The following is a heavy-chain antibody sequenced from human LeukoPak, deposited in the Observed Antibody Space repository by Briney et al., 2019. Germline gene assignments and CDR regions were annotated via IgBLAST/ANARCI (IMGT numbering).Heavy chain of an antibody. V-gene: IGHV4-34*01. D-gene: IGHD3-22*01. J-gene: IGHJ4*02. CDR1: GGSFSGYY. CDR3: ASYDSSGYYYGY. CDR2: INHSGST. Sequence: SETLSLTCAVYGGSFSGYYWSWIRQPPGKGLEWIGEINHSGSTNYNPSLKSRVTISVDTSKNQFSLKLSTVTAADTAAYYCASYDSSGYYYGYWGQGTLVTVSS.